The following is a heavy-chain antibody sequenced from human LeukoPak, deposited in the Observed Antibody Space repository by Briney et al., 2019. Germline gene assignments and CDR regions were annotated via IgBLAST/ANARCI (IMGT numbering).Heavy chain of an antibody. CDR3: ARGFTYYYDSSGYPILGY. Sequence: ASVKVSCKASGYSFTSYGITWVRQAPGQALEWMGWISAYNGNTNYAQKLQDRVTMTTDTPTSTAYMELRSLRSDDTAVYYCARGFTYYYDSSGYPILGYWGQGTLVTVSS. V-gene: IGHV1-18*01. CDR1: GYSFTSYG. J-gene: IGHJ4*02. D-gene: IGHD3-22*01. CDR2: ISAYNGNT.